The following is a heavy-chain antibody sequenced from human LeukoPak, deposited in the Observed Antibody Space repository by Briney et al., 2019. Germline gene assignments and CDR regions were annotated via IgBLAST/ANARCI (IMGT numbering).Heavy chain of an antibody. V-gene: IGHV3-74*01. J-gene: IGHJ3*02. CDR2: MDSDGSST. Sequence: GGSLRLSCAASGFTFSSYWMHWVRQAPGKGLVWVSRMDSDGSSTSYADSVKGRFTISRDNAKNTLYLQMNSLRAEDTAVYYCARKGFRLDAFDIWGQGTMVTVSS. CDR1: GFTFSSYW. D-gene: IGHD3-10*01. CDR3: ARKGFRLDAFDI.